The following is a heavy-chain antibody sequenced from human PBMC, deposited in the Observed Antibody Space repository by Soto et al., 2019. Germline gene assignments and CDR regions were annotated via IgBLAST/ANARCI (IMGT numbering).Heavy chain of an antibody. V-gene: IGHV4-30-4*01. CDR3: AREQYYYYVMDV. J-gene: IGHJ6*02. CDR2: IYYSGST. Sequence: SETLSLTCTVSGGSISSGDYYWSWIRQPPGKGLEWIGYIYYSGSTYYNPSLKSRVTISVDTSKNQFSLKLSSVTAADTAVYYCAREQYYYYVMDVWGQGTTVTVSS. CDR1: GGSISSGDYY.